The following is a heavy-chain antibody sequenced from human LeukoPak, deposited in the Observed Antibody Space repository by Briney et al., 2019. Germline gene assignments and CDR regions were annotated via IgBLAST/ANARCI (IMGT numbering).Heavy chain of an antibody. D-gene: IGHD4-17*01. CDR1: GYSFTSYW. CDR3: GTTVTTSFYYYYGMDV. J-gene: IGHJ6*02. CDR2: IYPGGSDT. V-gene: IGHV5-51*01. Sequence: GESLKISCKGSGYSFTSYWIGWVRQMPGKGLEWKGIIYPGGSDTRYSPSFQGQVTISADKSISTAYLQWSSLKASDTAMYYCGTTVTTSFYYYYGMDVWGQGTTVTVSS.